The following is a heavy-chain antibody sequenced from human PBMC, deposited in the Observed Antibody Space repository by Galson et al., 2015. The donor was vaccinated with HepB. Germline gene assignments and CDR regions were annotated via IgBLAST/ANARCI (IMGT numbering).Heavy chain of an antibody. J-gene: IGHJ4*02. D-gene: IGHD3-10*01. CDR1: GYTFTSYG. V-gene: IGHV1-18*04. Sequence: SVKVSCKASGYTFTSYGISWVRQAPGQGLEWMGWISAYNGNTNYAQKLQGRVTMTTDTSTSTVYMELSSLRSEDTAVFYCARGYDAGSYYYHYWGQGTLVTVSS. CDR3: ARGYDAGSYYYHY. CDR2: ISAYNGNT.